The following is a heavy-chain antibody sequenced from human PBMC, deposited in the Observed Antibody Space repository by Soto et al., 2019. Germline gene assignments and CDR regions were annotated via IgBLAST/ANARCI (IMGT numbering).Heavy chain of an antibody. CDR2: IYHSGST. CDR3: ARASRRHYGMDV. V-gene: IGHV4-30-2*01. CDR1: GGSISSGGYS. Sequence: SETLSLTCAVSGGSISSGGYSWSWIRQPPGKGLEWIGYIYHSGSTYYNPSLKSRVTISVDRSKNQFSLKLSSVTAADTAVYYCARASRRHYGMDVWGQGTTVTVSS. J-gene: IGHJ6*02. D-gene: IGHD6-6*01.